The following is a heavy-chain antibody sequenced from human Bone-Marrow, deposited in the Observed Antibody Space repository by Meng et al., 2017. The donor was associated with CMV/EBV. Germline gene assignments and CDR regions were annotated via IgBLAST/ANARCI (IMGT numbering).Heavy chain of an antibody. Sequence: ASVKVSCKASGYTFTSYDINWVRQATGQGLEWMGWMNPNSGNTGYAQKFQGRVTMTRNTSISTAYMELSSLRSEDTAVYYCARASYDFWSGYYLYYYYYYGMDVWGQGPTVTVSS. J-gene: IGHJ6*02. V-gene: IGHV1-8*01. D-gene: IGHD3-3*01. CDR2: MNPNSGNT. CDR3: ARASYDFWSGYYLYYYYYYGMDV. CDR1: GYTFTSYD.